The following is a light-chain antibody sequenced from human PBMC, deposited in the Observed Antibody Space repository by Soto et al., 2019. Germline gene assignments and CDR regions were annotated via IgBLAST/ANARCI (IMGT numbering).Light chain of an antibody. J-gene: IGKJ1*01. CDR3: QQYNSYRP. V-gene: IGKV1-5*03. CDR2: KAS. Sequence: DIQMSQSPSTLSASVGDRVTITFRASQSISSWLAWYQQKPGKAPKLLIYKASSLESGVPSRFSGSGSGTEFTLTISSLQPDDFATYYCQQYNSYRPFGQGTNV. CDR1: QSISSW.